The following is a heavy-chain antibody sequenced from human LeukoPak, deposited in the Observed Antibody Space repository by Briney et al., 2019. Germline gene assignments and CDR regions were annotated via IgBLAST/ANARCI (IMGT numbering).Heavy chain of an antibody. V-gene: IGHV4-59*01. D-gene: IGHD3-22*01. CDR3: ARGYYDSRGYCNTFDI. CDR1: GASISSSY. Sequence: TSSETLSLTCAVSGASISSSYWSWIRQPPGKGLEWIGYINYSGNTKDNPSLESRVTISVDASNNQFSLRLSSVTAADTAFYYCARGYYDSRGYCNTFDIWGQGTLVTVSS. J-gene: IGHJ3*02. CDR2: INYSGNT.